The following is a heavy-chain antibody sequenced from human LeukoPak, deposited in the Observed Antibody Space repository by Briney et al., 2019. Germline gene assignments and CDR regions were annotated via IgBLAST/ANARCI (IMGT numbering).Heavy chain of an antibody. CDR3: ASTTREPAGYYFDY. Sequence: ASVKVSCKASGYTFTSYGISWVRQAPGQGLEWMGWINPNSGGTNYAQKFQGWVTMTRDTSISTAYMELSRLRSDDTAVYYCASTTREPAGYYFDYWGQGTLVTVSS. CDR1: GYTFTSYG. D-gene: IGHD2-2*01. V-gene: IGHV1-2*04. CDR2: INPNSGGT. J-gene: IGHJ4*02.